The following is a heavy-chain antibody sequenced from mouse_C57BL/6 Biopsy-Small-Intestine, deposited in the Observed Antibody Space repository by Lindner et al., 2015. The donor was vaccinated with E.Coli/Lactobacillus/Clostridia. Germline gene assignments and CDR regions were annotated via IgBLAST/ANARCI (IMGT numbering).Heavy chain of an antibody. CDR1: GYAFSSYW. CDR3: ARGTGSYFDY. CDR2: IDPGDGDT. J-gene: IGHJ2*01. Sequence: LQESGAELVKPGASVKISCKASGYAFSSYWMNWVKQRPGKGLEWIGQIDPGDGDTNYNGKFKGKATLTADKSSSTAYMQLSSLTSEDSAVYFCARGTGSYFDYWGQGTTLTVSS. V-gene: IGHV1-80*01. D-gene: IGHD4-1*01.